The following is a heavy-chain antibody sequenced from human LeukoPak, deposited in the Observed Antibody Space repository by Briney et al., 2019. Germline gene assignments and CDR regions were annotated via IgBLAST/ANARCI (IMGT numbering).Heavy chain of an antibody. J-gene: IGHJ4*02. Sequence: GGSLRLPCAASGFTVSNNYMTWVRQAPGKGLEWVSLIYSGGSTYYADSVKGRFTISRDNSKNTLYLQMNSLRAEDTAVYYCARAIFRAHDYWGQGTLVTVSS. CDR2: IYSGGST. CDR1: GFTVSNNY. CDR3: ARAIFRAHDY. V-gene: IGHV3-66*01. D-gene: IGHD3-10*01.